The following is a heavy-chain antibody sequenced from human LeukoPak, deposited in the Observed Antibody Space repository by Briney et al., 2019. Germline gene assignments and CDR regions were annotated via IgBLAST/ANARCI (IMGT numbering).Heavy chain of an antibody. CDR3: ARGGGAADSAEYFQH. CDR1: GGSISSYY. D-gene: IGHD6-13*01. J-gene: IGHJ1*01. V-gene: IGHV4-4*07. CDR2: IYTSGST. Sequence: NPSETLSLTCTVSGGSISSYYWSWIRQPAGKGLEWIGRIYTSGSTNYNPSLKSRVTISVDKSKNKFSLKLSSVTAADTAVYYSARGGGAADSAEYFQHWGQGTLVTVSS.